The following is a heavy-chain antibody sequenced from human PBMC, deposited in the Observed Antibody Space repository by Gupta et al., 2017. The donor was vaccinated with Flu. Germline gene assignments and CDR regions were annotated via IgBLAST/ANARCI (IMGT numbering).Heavy chain of an antibody. D-gene: IGHD3-10*01. CDR3: ARTPSDGSGSYSNDY. Sequence: QVQLQQWGAGLLKPSETLSLTCAVYGGSFSGYYWSWIRQPPGKGLEWIGEINHSGSTNYNPSLKSRVTISVDTSKNQFSLKLSSVTAADTAVYYCARTPSDGSGSYSNDYWGQGTLVTVSS. CDR2: INHSGST. J-gene: IGHJ4*02. V-gene: IGHV4-34*01. CDR1: GGSFSGYY.